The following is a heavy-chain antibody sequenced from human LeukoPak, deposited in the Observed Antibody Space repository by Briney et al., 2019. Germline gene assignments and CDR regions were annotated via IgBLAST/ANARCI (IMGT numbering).Heavy chain of an antibody. CDR2: IYHSGST. Sequence: KPSETLSLTCAVSGGSISSSNWWSWVRQPPGKGLEWIGEIYHSGSTNYNPSLKSRVTISVDKSKNQFSLKLSSVTAADTAVYYCARVVPAVYIAPYFDYWGQGTLVTVSS. CDR3: ARVVPAVYIAPYFDY. D-gene: IGHD5/OR15-5a*01. J-gene: IGHJ4*02. CDR1: GGSISSSNW. V-gene: IGHV4-4*02.